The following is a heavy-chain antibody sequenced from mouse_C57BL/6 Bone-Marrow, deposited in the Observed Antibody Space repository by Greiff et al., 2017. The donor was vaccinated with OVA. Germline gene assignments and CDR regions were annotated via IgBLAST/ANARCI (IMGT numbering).Heavy chain of an antibody. CDR2: ISYDGSN. D-gene: IGHD2-10*02. V-gene: IGHV3-6*01. J-gene: IGHJ2*01. CDR3: AREGVWYFDY. CDR1: GYSITSGYY. Sequence: DVKLQESGPGLVKPSQSLSLTCSVTGYSITSGYYWNWIRQFPGNKLEWMGYISYDGSNNYNPSLKNRISITRDTSKNQFFLKLNSVTTEDTATYYCAREGVWYFDYWGQGTTLTVSS.